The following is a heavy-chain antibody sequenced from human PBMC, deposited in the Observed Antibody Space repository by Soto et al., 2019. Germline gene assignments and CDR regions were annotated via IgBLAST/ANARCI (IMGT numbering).Heavy chain of an antibody. Sequence: EVQLVESGGGLVQPGGPLRLSCAASGCIFSSYSMNWVRQAPGKGLEWLSYISGSSDNIYYADSVRGRFTISRDNAKNSLYLQMNSLRAEDTAVYYCARGHSIDYWGQGTLVTVSS. CDR2: ISGSSDNI. CDR3: ARGHSIDY. CDR1: GCIFSSYS. J-gene: IGHJ4*02. V-gene: IGHV3-48*01. D-gene: IGHD5-18*01.